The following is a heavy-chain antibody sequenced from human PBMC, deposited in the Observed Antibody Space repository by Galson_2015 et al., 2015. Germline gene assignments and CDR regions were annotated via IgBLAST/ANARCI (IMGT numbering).Heavy chain of an antibody. V-gene: IGHV3-21*01. J-gene: IGHJ6*03. CDR3: ARATIVVVPAAKGSYYMDV. Sequence: SLRLSCAASGFTFSSYSMNWVRQAPGKGLEWVSSIGSSSSYIYYADSVKGRFTISRDNAKNSLYLQMNSLRAEDTAVYYCARATIVVVPAAKGSYYMDVWGKGTTVTVSS. D-gene: IGHD2-2*01. CDR2: IGSSSSYI. CDR1: GFTFSSYS.